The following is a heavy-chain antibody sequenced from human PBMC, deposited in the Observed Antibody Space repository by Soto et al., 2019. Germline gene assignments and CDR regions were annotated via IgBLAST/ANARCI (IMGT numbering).Heavy chain of an antibody. D-gene: IGHD4-17*01. CDR1: GGSVSSGSYY. V-gene: IGHV4-61*01. J-gene: IGHJ4*02. CDR3: ARETTVVTLGYLDC. CDR2: IYYSGST. Sequence: QVQLQESGPGLVKPSETLSLTCTVSGGSVSSGSYYWSWIRQPPGKGLEWIGYIYYSGSTNYNPSLKSRVTIAVDTSKNQFTPKLRSVTAADTAVYYCARETTVVTLGYLDCWGQGTLVT.